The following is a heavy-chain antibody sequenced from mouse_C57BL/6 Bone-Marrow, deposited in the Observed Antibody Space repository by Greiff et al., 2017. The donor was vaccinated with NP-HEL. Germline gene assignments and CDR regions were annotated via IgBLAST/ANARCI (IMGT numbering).Heavy chain of an antibody. J-gene: IGHJ2*01. CDR2: IRLKSDNYAT. CDR3: TITTVVARDY. CDR1: GFTFSNYW. Sequence: EVKVEESGGGLVQPGGSMKLSCVASGFTFSNYWMNWVRQSPEKGLEWVAQIRLKSDNYATHYAESVKGRFTISRDDSKSSVYLQMNNLRAEDTGIYYCTITTVVARDYWGQGTTLTVSS. D-gene: IGHD1-1*01. V-gene: IGHV6-3*01.